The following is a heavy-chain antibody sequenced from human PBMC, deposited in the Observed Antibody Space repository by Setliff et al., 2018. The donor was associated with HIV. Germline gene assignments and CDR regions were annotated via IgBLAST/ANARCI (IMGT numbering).Heavy chain of an antibody. V-gene: IGHV4-39*07. Sequence: SETLSLTCSVSGAPVSSGRYYWGWIRQPPGKGLEWIATIHYTGSTYYNPSLKSRVTISLDTSKNQFSLKLSSVTAADTAVYYCARDIQAAGTGWFDPWGQGTLVTVSS. CDR3: ARDIQAAGTGWFDP. CDR1: GAPVSSGRYY. D-gene: IGHD6-13*01. CDR2: IHYTGST. J-gene: IGHJ5*02.